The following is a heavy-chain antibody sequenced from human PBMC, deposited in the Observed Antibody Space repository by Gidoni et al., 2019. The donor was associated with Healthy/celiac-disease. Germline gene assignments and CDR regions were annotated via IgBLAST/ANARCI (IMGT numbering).Heavy chain of an antibody. CDR2: ISWDGGST. CDR1: GFTFDDFA. V-gene: IGHV3-43D*03. Sequence: EVQLVESGGVVVQPGGSLSFSCAHHGFTFDDFAIHWVRPAPGKGLEWVSLISWDGGSTYYADSVKGRFTISRDNSKNSLYLQMNSLRAEDTALYYCAKDSRGYGSGSYFDYWGQGTLVTVSS. CDR3: AKDSRGYGSGSYFDY. J-gene: IGHJ4*02. D-gene: IGHD3-10*01.